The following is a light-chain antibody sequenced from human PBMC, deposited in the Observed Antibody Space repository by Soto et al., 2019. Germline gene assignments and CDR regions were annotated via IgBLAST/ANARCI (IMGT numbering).Light chain of an antibody. V-gene: IGLV2-8*01. Sequence: QSVLTQPPSASGSPGQSVTISCTGTSSDVGGYNYVSWYQQHPGKAPKFIIYEVNKRPSGVPDRFSGSKSGNTASLTVSGLQAEDEADYYCSSYAGSDRLVFGGGTKLTVL. CDR2: EVN. CDR1: SSDVGGYNY. J-gene: IGLJ2*01. CDR3: SSYAGSDRLV.